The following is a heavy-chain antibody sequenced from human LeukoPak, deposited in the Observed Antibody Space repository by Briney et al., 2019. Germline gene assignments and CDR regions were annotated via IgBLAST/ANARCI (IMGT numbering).Heavy chain of an antibody. CDR2: ISSSSSYI. J-gene: IGHJ6*03. CDR3: ARAYSGTYGLGYYYMDV. Sequence: GGSLRLSCAASGFTFRSYGMSWVRQAPGKGLEWVSSISSSSSYIYYADSVKGRFTISRDNAKKSLYLQMNSLRAEDTAVYYCARAYSGTYGLGYYYMDVWGKGTTVTVSS. V-gene: IGHV3-21*01. D-gene: IGHD1-26*01. CDR1: GFTFRSYG.